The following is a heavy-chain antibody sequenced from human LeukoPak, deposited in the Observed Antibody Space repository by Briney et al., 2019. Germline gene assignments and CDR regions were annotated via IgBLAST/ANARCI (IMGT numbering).Heavy chain of an antibody. Sequence: PGGSLRLSCAASGFIFSSYWMSWVRQAPGKGLEWVANIKEDGSEKYYVDSVKGRFTISRDNAKNSLYLQMNSLRAEDTAVYYCARRGGMDVWGKGTTVTVSS. V-gene: IGHV3-7*03. CDR2: IKEDGSEK. CDR3: ARRGGMDV. J-gene: IGHJ6*04. CDR1: GFIFSSYW.